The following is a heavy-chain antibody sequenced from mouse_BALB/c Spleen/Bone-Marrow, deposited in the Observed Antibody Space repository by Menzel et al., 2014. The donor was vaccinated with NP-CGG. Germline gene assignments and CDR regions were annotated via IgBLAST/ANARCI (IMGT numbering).Heavy chain of an antibody. CDR2: IHPNSGNT. Sequence: QVQLQQSGSVLVRPGASVKLSCKASGYTFTNSWIHWAKQRPGQGLEWIGEIHPNSGNTNFNEKFKVKATLTVDTSPSTAYVDLSSLTAEDSAVYYCARHHRYAYYFDYWGQGTTPTVSS. J-gene: IGHJ2*01. V-gene: IGHV1S130*01. D-gene: IGHD2-14*01. CDR1: GYTFTNSW. CDR3: ARHHRYAYYFDY.